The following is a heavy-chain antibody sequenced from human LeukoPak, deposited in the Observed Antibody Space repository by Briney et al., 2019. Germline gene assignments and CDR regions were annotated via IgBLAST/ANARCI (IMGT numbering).Heavy chain of an antibody. D-gene: IGHD3-22*01. V-gene: IGHV3-33*01. CDR2: IWYDGSIK. CDR3: ARDGNYDTSGFYHYFVY. Sequence: SGGSLRLSCAASGFNFTAYNMHWVRQTPGKGLEWVAIIWYDGSIKYYADSVKGRFTISRDNSKNTLYLQMNSLRAEDAAVYYCARDGNYDTSGFYHYFVYWGQGTLVTVSS. J-gene: IGHJ4*02. CDR1: GFNFTAYN.